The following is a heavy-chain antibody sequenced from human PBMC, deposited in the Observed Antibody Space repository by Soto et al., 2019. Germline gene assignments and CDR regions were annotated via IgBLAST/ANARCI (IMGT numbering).Heavy chain of an antibody. CDR1: GFTFNTYS. V-gene: IGHV3-33*01. CDR2: IWYDGTQK. Sequence: PGGSLRLSCEASGFTFNTYSMHWVRQPPGKGLEWLAAIWYDGTQKYYADSVKGRFIISRDNSKKTLYLEMNSLRAEDTAVYYCARAGGTTVTGLRNFDSWGQGTLVTVSS. CDR3: ARAGGTTVTGLRNFDS. D-gene: IGHD4-17*01. J-gene: IGHJ4*02.